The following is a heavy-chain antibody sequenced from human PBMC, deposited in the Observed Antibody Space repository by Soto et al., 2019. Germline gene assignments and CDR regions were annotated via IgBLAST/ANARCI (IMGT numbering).Heavy chain of an antibody. CDR2: IYYSGST. D-gene: IGHD3-9*01. Sequence: SETLSLTCTVSGGSISSSSYYWGWIRQPPGKGLEWIGSIYYSGSTYYNPSLKSRVTISVDTSKNQFSLKLSSVTAADTAVYYCARQTRIVTSWGQGTLVTVSS. J-gene: IGHJ5*02. CDR1: GGSISSSSYY. V-gene: IGHV4-39*01. CDR3: ARQTRIVTS.